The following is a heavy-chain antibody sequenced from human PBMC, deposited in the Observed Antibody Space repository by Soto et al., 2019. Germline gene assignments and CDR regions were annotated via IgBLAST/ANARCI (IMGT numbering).Heavy chain of an antibody. CDR1: GGSISSSSYY. V-gene: IGHV4-39*01. CDR3: ARSSVRYFDY. CDR2: IYYSGST. Sequence: SETLSLTCTVSGGSISSSSYYWGWIRQPPGKGLEWIGSIYYSGSTYYNPSLKSRVTISVDTSKNQFSLKLSSVTAADTAVYYCARSSVRYFDYWGQGTLVTVSS. J-gene: IGHJ4*02.